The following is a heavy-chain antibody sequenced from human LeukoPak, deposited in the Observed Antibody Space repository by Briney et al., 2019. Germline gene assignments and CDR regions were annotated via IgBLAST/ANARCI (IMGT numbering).Heavy chain of an antibody. CDR1: GYTFTVYY. J-gene: IGHJ4*02. D-gene: IGHD3-10*01. V-gene: IGHV1-2*02. CDR3: ARGYYGSGSYPEIDY. Sequence: ASVRLSCTASGYTFTVYYMHWVRQAPGQGVEWMGWINPNSGGTNYAQKFQGTVTMTRDTSISTAYMELSRLRSDDTAVYYCARGYYGSGSYPEIDYWGQGTLVTVSS. CDR2: INPNSGGT.